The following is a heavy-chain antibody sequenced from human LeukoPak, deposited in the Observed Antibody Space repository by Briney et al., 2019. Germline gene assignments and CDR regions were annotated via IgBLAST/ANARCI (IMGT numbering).Heavy chain of an antibody. CDR1: GFTFSNYW. D-gene: IGHD3-22*01. CDR3: ARVLRYGRSGSYYYGMDV. Sequence: PGGSLRLSCAASGFTFSNYWMSWVRQAPGKGLEWVANIEQDGGEKYYVDPVKGRFTISRDNAKNSLYLQMNSLRAEDTAVYYCARVLRYGRSGSYYYGMDVWGQGTTVTVSS. J-gene: IGHJ6*02. V-gene: IGHV3-7*01. CDR2: IEQDGGEK.